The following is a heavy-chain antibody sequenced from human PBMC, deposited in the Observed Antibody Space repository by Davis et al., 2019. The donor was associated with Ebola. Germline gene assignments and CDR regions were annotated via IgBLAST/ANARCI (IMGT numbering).Heavy chain of an antibody. J-gene: IGHJ4*02. Sequence: PGGSLRLSCAASGFSFSTYGMHWVRQAPDRGLDWVAYIRYDGSKKSYADAVKGRFTISRDNSDNTLYLQMNSLIAEDTAIYYCVRYYYDNRLFDYWGQGTLVTVSS. D-gene: IGHD3-22*01. V-gene: IGHV3-30*02. CDR1: GFSFSTYG. CDR2: IRYDGSKK. CDR3: VRYYYDNRLFDY.